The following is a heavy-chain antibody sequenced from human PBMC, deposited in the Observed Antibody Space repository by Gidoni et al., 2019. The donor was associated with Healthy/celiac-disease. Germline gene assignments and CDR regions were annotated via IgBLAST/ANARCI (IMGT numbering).Heavy chain of an antibody. CDR1: GGSISSGSYY. Sequence: QVQLQESGPGLVKPSQTLSLTCTVSGGSISSGSYYWRWIRQPAGKGLEWIGRIYTSGSTNYNPSLKSRVTISVDTSKNQFSLKLSSVTAADTAVYYCARTREWLVPEYYFDYWGQGTLVTVSS. D-gene: IGHD6-19*01. CDR3: ARTREWLVPEYYFDY. J-gene: IGHJ4*02. CDR2: IYTSGST. V-gene: IGHV4-61*02.